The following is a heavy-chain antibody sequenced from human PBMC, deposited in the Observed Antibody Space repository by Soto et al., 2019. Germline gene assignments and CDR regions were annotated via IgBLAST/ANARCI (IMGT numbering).Heavy chain of an antibody. CDR1: GFTFSSYG. CDR3: AKAEYCSSTSCYKGSYFDY. V-gene: IGHV3-30*18. D-gene: IGHD2-2*02. CDR2: ISYDGSNK. J-gene: IGHJ4*02. Sequence: GGSLRLSCAASGFTFSSYGMHWVRQAPGKGLEWVAVISYDGSNKYYADSVKGRFTISRDNSKNTPYLQMNSLRAEDTAVYYCAKAEYCSSTSCYKGSYFDYWGQGTLVTVSS.